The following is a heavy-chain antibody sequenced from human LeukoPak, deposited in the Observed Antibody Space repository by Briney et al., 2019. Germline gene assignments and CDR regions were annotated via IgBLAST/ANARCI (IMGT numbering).Heavy chain of an antibody. CDR3: TRWTDSSTSWRFDY. CDR1: GFTFSGSA. V-gene: IGHV3-73*01. J-gene: IGHJ4*02. Sequence: GGSLRLSCAASGFTFSGSAMHWVRQASGKGLEWVGRIRSKANSYATAYAASVKGRFTISRDDSKNTAYLQMNSLKTEDTAVYYCTRWTDSSTSWRFDYWGQGTLVTVSS. CDR2: IRSKANSYAT. D-gene: IGHD2-2*01.